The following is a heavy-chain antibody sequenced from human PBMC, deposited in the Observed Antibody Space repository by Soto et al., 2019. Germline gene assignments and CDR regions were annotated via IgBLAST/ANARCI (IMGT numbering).Heavy chain of an antibody. J-gene: IGHJ5*02. CDR1: GYTFTSYY. CDR2: INPSGGST. V-gene: IGHV1-46*01. D-gene: IGHD3-3*01. CDR3: ARGIRYYDFWSGSRDNWFDP. Sequence: ASVKVSCKASGYTFTSYYMHWVRQAPGQGLEWMGIINPSGGSTSYAQKFQGRVTMTRDTSASTAYMELSSLRSEDTAVYYCARGIRYYDFWSGSRDNWFDPWGQGTLVTVSS.